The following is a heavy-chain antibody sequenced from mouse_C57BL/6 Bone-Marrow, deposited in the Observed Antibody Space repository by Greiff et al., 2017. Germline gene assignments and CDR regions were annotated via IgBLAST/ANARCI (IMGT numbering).Heavy chain of an antibody. CDR3: ARFYDGSGFAY. J-gene: IGHJ3*01. CDR2: ICPGGGT. CDR1: GFSLTSYA. V-gene: IGHV2-9-1*01. D-gene: IGHD1-1*01. Sequence: VQLKQSGPGLVAPSQSLSITCTVSGFSLTSYAISWVRQPPGKGLEWLGVICPGGGTNYNSALKSRLSISKDNSKSHVFVKKNSIQTGDTARYYCARFYDGSGFAYWGQGTLVTVSA.